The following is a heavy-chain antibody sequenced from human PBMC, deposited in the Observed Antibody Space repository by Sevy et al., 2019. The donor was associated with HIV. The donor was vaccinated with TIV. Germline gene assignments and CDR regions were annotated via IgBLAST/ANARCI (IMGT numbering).Heavy chain of an antibody. J-gene: IGHJ6*02. CDR1: GYTFTSYA. CDR3: ARDSVLQYYDSSGYFGYYGMDV. Sequence: ASVKVSCKASGYTFTSYAMNWVRQAPGQGLEWMGWINTNTGNPTYAQGFTGRFVFSLDTSVSTAYLQISSLKAEDTAVYYCARDSVLQYYDSSGYFGYYGMDVWGQGTTVTVSS. V-gene: IGHV7-4-1*02. CDR2: INTNTGNP. D-gene: IGHD3-22*01.